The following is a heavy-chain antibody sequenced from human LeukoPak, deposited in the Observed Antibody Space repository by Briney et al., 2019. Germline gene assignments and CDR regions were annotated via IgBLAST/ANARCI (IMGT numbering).Heavy chain of an antibody. J-gene: IGHJ5*02. CDR2: IRDKAYGGTT. CDR3: TRAAWGGYYWFDP. Sequence: PGRSLRLSCTASGFTFGDYGMSWVRQAPGKGLEWVGFIRDKAYGGTTEYAATVKGRFTISSDDSKSIAYLQMNSLKTEDTAVYYCTRAAWGGYYWFDPWGQGTLFTVSS. CDR1: GFTFGDYG. V-gene: IGHV3-49*04. D-gene: IGHD2-21*01.